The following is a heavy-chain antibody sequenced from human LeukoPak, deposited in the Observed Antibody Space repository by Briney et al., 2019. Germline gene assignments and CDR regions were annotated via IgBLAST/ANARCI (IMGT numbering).Heavy chain of an antibody. Sequence: PGGSLRLSCAVSGFRFSSYAMSWVRQAPGKGLEWVAVVSDSGDNTHYVNSVKGRFTISRDNSKNTLYLLMNSLRGEDTAVYYCANDYGLGTYSRYWGQGTLVPVSS. J-gene: IGHJ4*02. CDR1: GFRFSSYA. V-gene: IGHV3-23*01. CDR2: VSDSGDNT. D-gene: IGHD3-10*01. CDR3: ANDYGLGTYSRY.